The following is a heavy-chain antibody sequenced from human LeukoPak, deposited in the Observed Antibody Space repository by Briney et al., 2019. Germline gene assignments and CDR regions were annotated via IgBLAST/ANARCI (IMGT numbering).Heavy chain of an antibody. CDR1: GGSISSYY. CDR3: ARDTRYYGMDV. D-gene: IGHD1-26*01. CDR2: IYYSGST. Sequence: SETLSLTCTVSGGSISSYYWSWIRQPPGKGLEWIGYIYYSGSTNYSPSLKSRVTISVDTSKNQFSLKLSSVTAADTAVYYCARDTRYYGMDVWGQGTTVTVSS. J-gene: IGHJ6*02. V-gene: IGHV4-59*01.